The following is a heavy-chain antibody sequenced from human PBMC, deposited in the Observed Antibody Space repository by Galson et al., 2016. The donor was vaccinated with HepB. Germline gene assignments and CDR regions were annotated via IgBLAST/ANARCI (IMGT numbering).Heavy chain of an antibody. Sequence: SLRLSCPASGFTFNSFAMHWLRQAPARGPEWVAVLSYDGSNEYYVDSFQGRVSLSRDNSKNTVTLQMNSLRPDDTAVYYCAKGGVIRGFRAAAFDIWGQGTTVVVS. CDR2: LSYDGSNE. D-gene: IGHD3-10*01. CDR1: GFTFNSFA. CDR3: AKGGVIRGFRAAAFDI. J-gene: IGHJ3*02. V-gene: IGHV3-30*18.